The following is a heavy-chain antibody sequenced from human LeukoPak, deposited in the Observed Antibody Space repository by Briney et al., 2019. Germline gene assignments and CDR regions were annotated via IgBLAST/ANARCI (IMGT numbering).Heavy chain of an antibody. CDR2: IYYSGST. J-gene: IGHJ4*02. Sequence: SETLSLTCTVSGGSISSSSYYWGWIRQPPGKGLEWIGSIYYSGSTYYNPSLKSRVTISVDTSKNQFSLKLSSVTAADTAVYYCASNRYSSGWYGEWGQGTLVTVSS. CDR3: ASNRYSSGWYGE. CDR1: GGSISSSSYY. D-gene: IGHD6-19*01. V-gene: IGHV4-39*01.